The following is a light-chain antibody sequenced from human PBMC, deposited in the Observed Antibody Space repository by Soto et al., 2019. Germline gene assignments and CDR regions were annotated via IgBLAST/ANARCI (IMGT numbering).Light chain of an antibody. CDR2: DTS. Sequence: EIVMTQSPATLSVSPGERATLSCGASQSVSRNLAWYQQKPGQAPRLLIYDTSTRATGIPDRFSGSGSGTEFTLTISSLQSEDFAVYYCQQYNDWPPLTFGPGTKVDI. CDR3: QQYNDWPPLT. CDR1: QSVSRN. V-gene: IGKV3-15*01. J-gene: IGKJ3*01.